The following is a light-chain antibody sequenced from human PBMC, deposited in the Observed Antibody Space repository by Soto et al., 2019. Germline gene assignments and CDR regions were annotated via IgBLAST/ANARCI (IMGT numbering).Light chain of an antibody. Sequence: EIVLTQSPGTLSLSPGERATLSCRASQTVSSSSLAWYQQKPGQAPRLLIYAASTRATGIPDRFSGSGSGTDFTLTISRLEPEDFAVFYCQQYAVSPITFGQGTRLEIK. CDR3: QQYAVSPIT. V-gene: IGKV3-20*01. CDR2: AAS. CDR1: QTVSSSS. J-gene: IGKJ5*01.